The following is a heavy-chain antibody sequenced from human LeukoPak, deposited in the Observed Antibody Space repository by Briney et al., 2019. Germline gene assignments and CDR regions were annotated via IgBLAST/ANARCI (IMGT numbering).Heavy chain of an antibody. Sequence: GGSLRLSCAASGFTFSSYEMNWVRRAPGKGLEWLSYISSSGSTTYYADSVKGRFTISRDNARNSLYLQMNSLRAEDTAVYYCAREYTSSHYYYGMDVWGQGTTVTVSS. CDR1: GFTFSSYE. V-gene: IGHV3-48*03. CDR2: ISSSGSTT. CDR3: AREYTSSHYYYGMDV. D-gene: IGHD6-6*01. J-gene: IGHJ6*02.